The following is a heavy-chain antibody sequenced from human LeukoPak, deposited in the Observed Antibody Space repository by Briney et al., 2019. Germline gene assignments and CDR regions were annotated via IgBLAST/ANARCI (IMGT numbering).Heavy chain of an antibody. CDR3: AKDQGASGWGAFDS. Sequence: PGGSLRLSCAASGTTFEDYAMHWVRQAPGKGLEWVSFISGDGGTTYYPDSVKGRFTISRDNSRTSLYLQMNSLRTEDTALYFCAKDQGASGWGAFDSWGQGTLVTVSS. V-gene: IGHV3-43*02. D-gene: IGHD6-19*01. CDR2: ISGDGGTT. J-gene: IGHJ4*02. CDR1: GTTFEDYA.